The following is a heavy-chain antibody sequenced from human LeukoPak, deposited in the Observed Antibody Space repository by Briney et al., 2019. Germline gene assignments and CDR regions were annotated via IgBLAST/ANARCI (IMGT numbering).Heavy chain of an antibody. V-gene: IGHV3-30-3*01. J-gene: IGHJ5*02. CDR3: ARSSFRTYYYDSSAHH. CDR1: GFTFSSYA. Sequence: PGGSLSLSCAASGFTFSSYAMHWVRQAPGKGLEWVAVISYDGSNKYYADSVKGRFTISRDNSKNTLYLQMNSLRAEDTAVYYCARSSFRTYYYDSSAHHWGQGTLVTVSS. CDR2: ISYDGSNK. D-gene: IGHD3-22*01.